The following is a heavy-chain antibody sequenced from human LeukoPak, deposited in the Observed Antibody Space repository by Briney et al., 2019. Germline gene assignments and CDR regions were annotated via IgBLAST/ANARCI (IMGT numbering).Heavy chain of an antibody. CDR1: GGSISSYY. CDR3: ARDQEAARAPYYYYMDV. Sequence: SETLSLTCTVSGGSISSYYWSWIRQPAGKGLEWIGRIYTSGSTNYNPSLKSRVTMSVDTSKNQFSLKLSSVTAADTAVYYCARDQEAARAPYYYYMDVWGKGTTVTVSS. CDR2: IYTSGST. D-gene: IGHD6-6*01. J-gene: IGHJ6*03. V-gene: IGHV4-4*07.